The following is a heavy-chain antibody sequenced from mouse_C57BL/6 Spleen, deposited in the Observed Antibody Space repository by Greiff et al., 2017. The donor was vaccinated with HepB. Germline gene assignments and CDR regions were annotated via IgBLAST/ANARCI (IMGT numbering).Heavy chain of an antibody. CDR2: ISYSGSN. D-gene: IGHD2-5*01. CDR1: GYSITSGYD. Sequence: EVQLQESGPGMVKPSQSLSLTCTVTGYSITSGYDWHWIRHFPGNKREWMGYISYSGSNNYNPSLKSRISITHDTSKNPFFLKLNSVTTEDTATYYGARGVLYYSNYDYYAMDYWGQGTSVTVSS. V-gene: IGHV3-1*01. J-gene: IGHJ4*01. CDR3: ARGVLYYSNYDYYAMDY.